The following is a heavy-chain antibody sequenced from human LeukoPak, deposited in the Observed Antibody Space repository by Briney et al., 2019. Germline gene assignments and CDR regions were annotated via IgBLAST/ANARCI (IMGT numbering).Heavy chain of an antibody. CDR1: SGSISGSY. J-gene: IGHJ4*02. D-gene: IGHD2/OR15-2a*01. CDR3: ARHGDYASTTYDFDY. CDR2: IYYSGST. Sequence: PSETLSLTCTVSSGSISGSYWSWIRQPPGKGLEWIGYIYYSGSTNYNPSLGSRVTISVDTSKNQFSLKLSSVAAADTAVYYCARHGDYASTTYDFDYWGQGTLVTVSS. V-gene: IGHV4-59*08.